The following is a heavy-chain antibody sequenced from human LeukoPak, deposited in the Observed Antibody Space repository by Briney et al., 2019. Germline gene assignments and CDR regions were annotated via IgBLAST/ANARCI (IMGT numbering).Heavy chain of an antibody. Sequence: GRSLTLSCAASGYTFSRHGIHWVRQAPGKGLEWVAIVWYDGRNRDYADSVKGRFTISKDNSNNMVFLQMDRLRAEDTAVYYCARLWGGNGYSGGSLNLWGQGTLVTVSS. J-gene: IGHJ5*02. CDR1: GYTFSRHG. CDR2: VWYDGRNR. D-gene: IGHD3-16*01. V-gene: IGHV3-33*01. CDR3: ARLWGGNGYSGGSLNL.